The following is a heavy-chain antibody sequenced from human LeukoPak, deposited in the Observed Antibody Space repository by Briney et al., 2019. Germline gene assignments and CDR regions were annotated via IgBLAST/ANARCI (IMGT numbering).Heavy chain of an antibody. D-gene: IGHD6-6*01. Sequence: SESLSLTCTVSGGSISSYYWSWIRQPPGKGLEWIGYIYYSGSTNYNPSLKSRVTISVDTSKNQCSLKLSSVTAADTAVYYCARERSSYYYYMGVWGKGTTVTVSS. CDR3: ARERSSYYYYMGV. V-gene: IGHV4-59*12. CDR2: IYYSGST. CDR1: GGSISSYY. J-gene: IGHJ6*03.